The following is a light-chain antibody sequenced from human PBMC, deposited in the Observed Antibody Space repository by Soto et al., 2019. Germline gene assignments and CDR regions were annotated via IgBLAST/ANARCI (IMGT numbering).Light chain of an antibody. CDR2: DVS. Sequence: QSALTQPASVSGSPGQSITISGTGTSSDIGDSNYVSWYQQHPGTSPKLVIYDVSNRPSGVSNRFSGSKSANTASLTISGLQAEDEADYYCSSFRSSSTSYVLGTGTKVTVL. CDR3: SSFRSSSTSYV. J-gene: IGLJ1*01. V-gene: IGLV2-14*03. CDR1: SSDIGDSNY.